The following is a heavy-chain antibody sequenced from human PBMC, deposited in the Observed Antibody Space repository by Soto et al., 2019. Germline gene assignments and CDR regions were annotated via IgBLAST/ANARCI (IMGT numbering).Heavy chain of an antibody. D-gene: IGHD6-19*01. CDR3: ARDFTDSSGPTLGMGV. Sequence: SETLSLTCTVSGGSISSGGYYWSWIRQHPGKGLEWIGYIYYSGSTYYNPSLKSRVTISVDTSKDQFSLKLSSVTAADTAVYNCARDFTDSSGPTLGMGVWGQGTTVTVS. J-gene: IGHJ6*02. CDR1: GGSISSGGYY. V-gene: IGHV4-31*03. CDR2: IYYSGST.